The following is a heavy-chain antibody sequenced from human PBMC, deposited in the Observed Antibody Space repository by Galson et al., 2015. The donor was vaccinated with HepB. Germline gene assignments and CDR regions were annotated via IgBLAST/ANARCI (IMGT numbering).Heavy chain of an antibody. D-gene: IGHD2-2*01. CDR3: ARWDILGVVPEVYYYGMDV. Sequence: SLRLSCAASGFTFSSYSMNWVRQAPGKGLEWVSYISSSSSTIYYADSVKGRFTISRDNAKNSLYLQMNSLRDEDTAVYYCARWDILGVVPEVYYYGMDVWGQGTTVTVSS. J-gene: IGHJ6*02. CDR2: ISSSSSTI. V-gene: IGHV3-48*02. CDR1: GFTFSSYS.